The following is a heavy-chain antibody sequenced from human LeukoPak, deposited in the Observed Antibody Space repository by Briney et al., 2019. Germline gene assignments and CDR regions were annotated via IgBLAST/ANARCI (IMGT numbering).Heavy chain of an antibody. J-gene: IGHJ4*02. D-gene: IGHD1-26*01. V-gene: IGHV1-46*01. Sequence: ASVKVSCKASRYTFTTYYMHWVRQAPGQGLEWMGIINPNGGSTNYAQKFQGRVAMTRDTSTSTVYMELSSLRPEDTAVYYCARGAADTGSYSYFDYWGQGTLVTVSS. CDR3: ARGAADTGSYSYFDY. CDR2: INPNGGST. CDR1: RYTFTTYY.